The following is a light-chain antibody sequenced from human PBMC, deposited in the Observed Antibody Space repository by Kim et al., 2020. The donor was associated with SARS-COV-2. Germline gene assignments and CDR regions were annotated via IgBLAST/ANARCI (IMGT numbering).Light chain of an antibody. CDR1: QSVSNNY. CDR3: QQCSRSPLT. Sequence: EIVLTQSPGTLSLSPGERATLSCRASQSVSNNYLAWYQQKPGQAPRLLIYDASSRATGIPDRFSGSGSGTDFTLTISRLEPEDFAVYYCQQCSRSPLTFGGGTKLEI. V-gene: IGKV3-20*01. J-gene: IGKJ4*01. CDR2: DAS.